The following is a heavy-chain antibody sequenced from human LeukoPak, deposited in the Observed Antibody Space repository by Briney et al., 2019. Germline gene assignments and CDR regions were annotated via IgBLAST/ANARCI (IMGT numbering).Heavy chain of an antibody. CDR1: GGSISSYY. Sequence: SETLSLTCTVSGGSISSYYWSWIRQPPGKGLEWIGYIYTSGSTNYNPSLKSRVTISVDTSKNQFSLKLSSVTAADTAVYYCARLVAAFDYWGQGTLVTVPS. J-gene: IGHJ4*02. CDR3: ARLVAAFDY. D-gene: IGHD6-6*01. V-gene: IGHV4-4*09. CDR2: IYTSGST.